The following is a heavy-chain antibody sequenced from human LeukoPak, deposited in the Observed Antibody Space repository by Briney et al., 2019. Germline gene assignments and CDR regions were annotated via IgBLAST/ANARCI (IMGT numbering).Heavy chain of an antibody. J-gene: IGHJ5*02. CDR3: ARAWGSWYLGYNWFDP. Sequence: SETLSLTCTVSGGSISNYYWTWIRQPAGKELEWIGRIYPGGSTDYNPSLKSRVTMSVDTSKSQFSLKLSSVTAADTAVYYCARAWGSWYLGYNWFDPWGQGTLVTVSS. CDR2: IYPGGST. D-gene: IGHD6-13*01. CDR1: GGSISNYY. V-gene: IGHV4-4*07.